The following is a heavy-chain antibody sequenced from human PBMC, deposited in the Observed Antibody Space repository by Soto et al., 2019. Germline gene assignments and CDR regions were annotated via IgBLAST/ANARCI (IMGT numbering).Heavy chain of an antibody. D-gene: IGHD2-2*01. CDR1: GYTFTSYG. J-gene: IGHJ4*02. CDR2: ISASNGNT. CDR3: ARNWEVSQLLNFDY. V-gene: IGHV1-18*01. Sequence: GPSVKVSCKASGYTFTSYGISWVRQAPGQGLEWMGWISASNGNTNYAQKLQGRVTMTTDTSTSTADMELRSLRSDDTAVYYCARNWEVSQLLNFDYWGQGTLVTVSS.